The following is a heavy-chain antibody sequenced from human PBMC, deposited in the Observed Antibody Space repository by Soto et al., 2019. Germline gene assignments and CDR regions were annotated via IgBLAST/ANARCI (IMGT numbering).Heavy chain of an antibody. Sequence: GESLKISCKGSGYSFTSYWIGWVRQMPGKGLEWVGIIYPGDSDTRYSPSFQGQVTISADTSISTAYLQWSSLTASDTAMYSCARYPSGGSGSYYYFDYWGQGTLVTVSS. CDR3: ARYPSGGSGSYYYFDY. V-gene: IGHV5-51*01. CDR2: IYPGDSDT. J-gene: IGHJ4*02. CDR1: GYSFTSYW. D-gene: IGHD3-10*01.